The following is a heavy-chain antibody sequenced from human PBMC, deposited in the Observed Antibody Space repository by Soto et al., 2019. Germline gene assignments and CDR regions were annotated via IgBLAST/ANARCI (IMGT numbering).Heavy chain of an antibody. CDR1: GFTFSRNG. D-gene: IGHD1-26*01. CDR2: VSYDGSKK. J-gene: IGHJ5*01. Sequence: QVQLVESGGGVVQPGTSLRLTCAGSGFTFSRNGMHWVRQAPGKGLEWVALVSYDGSKKYYVDSVKGRFTISRDNSENTLYLQVNRMRAEDTAVYYCARWVGGSMSENSGKYDSWGQVTLVTVSS. CDR3: ARWVGGSMSENSGKYDS. V-gene: IGHV3-30*03.